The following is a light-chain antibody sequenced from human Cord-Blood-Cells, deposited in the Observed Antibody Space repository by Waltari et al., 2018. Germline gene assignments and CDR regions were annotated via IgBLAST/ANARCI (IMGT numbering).Light chain of an antibody. J-gene: IGLJ2*01. CDR2: DVS. CDR1: RSELGGDNY. Sequence: ALAQRTSVGECPGQSVTSHCTGTRSELGGDNYVSWYQQYPGKAPKLMIYDVSNRPSGVSNRFSGSKSGNTASLTISGLQAEDEADYYCSSYTSSSLVVFGGGTKLTVL. CDR3: SSYTSSSLVV. V-gene: IGLV2-14*01.